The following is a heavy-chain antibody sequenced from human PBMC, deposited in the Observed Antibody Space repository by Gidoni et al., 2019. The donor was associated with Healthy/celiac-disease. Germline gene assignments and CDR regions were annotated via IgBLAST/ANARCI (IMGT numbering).Heavy chain of an antibody. CDR1: GFPLSNFG. CDR2: ISFAGANE. D-gene: IGHD5-12*01. CDR3: VRGNTGFTWIFDS. J-gene: IGHJ5*01. Sequence: VQLVESGGGVAQPGRSMRLACAAPGFPLSNFGMHWVRQAPGKGLEWVAYISFAGANENYADSVRGRFTISRDNSKSALFLQMNSLKSEDTATYYCVRGNTGFTWIFDSWGQGTLVTVSS. V-gene: IGHV3-30*05.